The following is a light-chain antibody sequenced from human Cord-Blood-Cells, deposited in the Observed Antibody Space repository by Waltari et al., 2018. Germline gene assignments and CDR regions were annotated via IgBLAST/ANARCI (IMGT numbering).Light chain of an antibody. J-gene: IGLJ1*01. CDR2: DVS. CDR1: SSDVGGYNS. V-gene: IGLV2-11*01. Sequence: QSALTQPRSVSGSPGQSVTISCTGTSSDVGGYNSVSWYHQHPGKAPKLMIYDVSKRPSGVPDRFSGSKSGNPASLTISGLQAEDEADYYCCSYAGSYVFGTGTKVTVL. CDR3: CSYAGSYV.